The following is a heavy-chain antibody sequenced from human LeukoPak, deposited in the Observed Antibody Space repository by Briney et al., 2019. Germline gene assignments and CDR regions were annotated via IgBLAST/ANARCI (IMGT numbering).Heavy chain of an antibody. Sequence: GGSLRLSCAASGFTFSSYGMHWVRQAPGKGLEWVAFIRYDGSNKYYADSVKGRFTISRDNSKNTLYLQMNSLRAEDTAVYYCANQGQRLLDYWGQGTLVTVSS. V-gene: IGHV3-30*02. CDR3: ANQGQRLLDY. J-gene: IGHJ4*02. CDR1: GFTFSSYG. D-gene: IGHD6-25*01. CDR2: IRYDGSNK.